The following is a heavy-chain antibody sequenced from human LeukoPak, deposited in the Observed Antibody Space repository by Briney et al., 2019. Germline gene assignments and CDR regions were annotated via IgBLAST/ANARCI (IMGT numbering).Heavy chain of an antibody. Sequence: PSETLSLTCGVHGGSLSGYYYNWIRQSPGKVLEWIAEINHTGSTNYNPSLRSRVTISIDTSKNQFSLKLNSVTAADTAVYYCARGGYNINWMKDATDYWGQGTLVTVSS. CDR1: GGSLSGYY. D-gene: IGHD1-14*01. CDR3: ARGGYNINWMKDATDY. CDR2: INHTGST. V-gene: IGHV4-34*01. J-gene: IGHJ4*02.